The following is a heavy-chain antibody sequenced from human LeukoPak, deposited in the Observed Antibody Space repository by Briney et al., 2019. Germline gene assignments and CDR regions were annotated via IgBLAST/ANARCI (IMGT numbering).Heavy chain of an antibody. D-gene: IGHD5-12*01. CDR3: ARDPFYSGYDGGFDY. CDR1: GDTFRRYA. CDR2: FNPENGNT. V-gene: IGHV1-18*01. Sequence: ASVKVSCKASGDTFRRYAITWVRQAPGQGLEWMGWFNPENGNTNYAQKVQGRVTMTADTSTSTSYMELRSLRSDDTAVYYCARDPFYSGYDGGFDYWGQGTLVTVSS. J-gene: IGHJ4*02.